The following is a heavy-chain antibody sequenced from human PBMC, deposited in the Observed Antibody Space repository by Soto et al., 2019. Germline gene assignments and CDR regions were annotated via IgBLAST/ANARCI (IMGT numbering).Heavy chain of an antibody. CDR2: INSDGSST. D-gene: IGHD6-13*01. CDR3: ASEPYSSSWYWFDP. V-gene: IGHV3-74*02. Sequence: EVQLVESGGVVVQPGGSLRLSCAASGFTFSSYWMHWVRQAPGKGLVWVSRINSDGSSTSYADSVKGRFTISRDNAKNTLYLQMNSLRAEDTAVYYCASEPYSSSWYWFDPWGQGTLVTVSS. J-gene: IGHJ5*02. CDR1: GFTFSSYW.